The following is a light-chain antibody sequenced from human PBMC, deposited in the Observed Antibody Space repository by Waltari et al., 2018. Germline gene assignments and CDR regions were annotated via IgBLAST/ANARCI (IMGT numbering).Light chain of an antibody. CDR2: QDS. V-gene: IGLV3-1*01. CDR1: KLGDKY. J-gene: IGLJ2*01. CDR3: QAWDSSILVV. Sequence: SYELTQPPSVSVSPGQTASIPCSGDKLGDKYACWYQQKPGQAPVLVIYQDSKRPSGIPARFSGSNSGNTATLTISGTQAMDEADYYCQAWDSSILVVFGGGTKLTVL.